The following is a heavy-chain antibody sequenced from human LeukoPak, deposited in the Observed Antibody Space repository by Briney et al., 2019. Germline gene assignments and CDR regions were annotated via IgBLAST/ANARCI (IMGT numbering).Heavy chain of an antibody. V-gene: IGHV3-30-3*01. Sequence: GGSLRLSCAASGFTFSSHAMHWVRQAPGKGLEWVAVISYDGGNKYHADSVKGRFTISRDNSKNTLYLQMNSLRAEDTAVYYCARDFHGMDAWGQGATVTVSS. CDR2: ISYDGGNK. CDR1: GFTFSSHA. CDR3: ARDFHGMDA. J-gene: IGHJ6*02.